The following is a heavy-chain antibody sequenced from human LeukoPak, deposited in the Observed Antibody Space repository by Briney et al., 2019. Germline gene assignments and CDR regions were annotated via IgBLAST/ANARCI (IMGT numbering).Heavy chain of an antibody. J-gene: IGHJ3*02. CDR3: ASPPMFSGEDAFDI. CDR2: IYYSGST. D-gene: IGHD3-10*01. CDR1: GGSISSYY. V-gene: IGHV4-59*08. Sequence: PSETLSLTCTVSGGSISSYYWSWIRQPPGKGLEWIGYIYYSGSTNYNPSLKSRVTISVDTSKNQFSLKLSSVTAADTAVYYCASPPMFSGEDAFDIWGQGKMVTVST.